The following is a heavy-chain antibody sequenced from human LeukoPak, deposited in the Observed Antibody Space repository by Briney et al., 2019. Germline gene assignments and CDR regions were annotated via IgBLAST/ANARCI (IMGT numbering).Heavy chain of an antibody. J-gene: IGHJ6*04. CDR1: GFTFSSYA. Sequence: GGSLRLSCAASGFTFSSYAMSWCLQAPGEGLEWVSAISGSGGSTYYADSVKGRITISRDNSKNTLYLQMNSLRAEDTAVYYCAKNLEGYHFYGMDVWGKGTTVTVSS. CDR2: ISGSGGST. CDR3: AKNLEGYHFYGMDV. D-gene: IGHD5-24*01. V-gene: IGHV3-23*01.